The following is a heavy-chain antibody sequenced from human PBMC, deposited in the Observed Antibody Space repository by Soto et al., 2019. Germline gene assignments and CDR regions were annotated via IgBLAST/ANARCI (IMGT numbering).Heavy chain of an antibody. J-gene: IGHJ4*02. CDR3: ATAGRRSCGDDCYLDY. D-gene: IGHD2-21*02. Sequence: ASVKVSCKASGYTFTNYGFSWVRQAPGQGLEWMGWINPNSGDTNYAQNFKGWVTMTRDTSINTAYMELTRLGPDDTAIYFCATAGRRSCGDDCYLDYWGQGTPVTVSS. CDR2: INPNSGDT. CDR1: GYTFTNYG. V-gene: IGHV1-2*04.